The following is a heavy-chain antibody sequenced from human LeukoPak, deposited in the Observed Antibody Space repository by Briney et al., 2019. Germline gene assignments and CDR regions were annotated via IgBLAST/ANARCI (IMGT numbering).Heavy chain of an antibody. D-gene: IGHD6-19*01. CDR2: ISSSGSTI. J-gene: IGHJ4*02. CDR1: GFTFSRYE. V-gene: IGHV3-48*03. CDR3: ARDRDSSGWHVADY. Sequence: QPGGSLRLSCAASGFTFSRYEMNWVRQAPGKGLEWVSYISSSGSTIYYADSVKGRFTISRDNAKNSLYLQMNSLRAEDTAVYYCARDRDSSGWHVADYWGQGTLVTVSS.